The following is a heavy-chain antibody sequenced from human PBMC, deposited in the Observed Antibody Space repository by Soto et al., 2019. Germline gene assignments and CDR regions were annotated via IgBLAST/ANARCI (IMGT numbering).Heavy chain of an antibody. CDR3: AKGQNSGTYRFYFDY. D-gene: IGHD1-26*01. CDR2: ISASGGST. Sequence: GGSLRLSCAASGITLSSYAMSWVRQAPGKGPEWVSGISASGGSTSYADSVRGRFTISRDNSKNTLYLQMNSLRADDTAVYHCAKGQNSGTYRFYFDYWGQGALVTVSS. V-gene: IGHV3-23*01. J-gene: IGHJ4*02. CDR1: GITLSSYA.